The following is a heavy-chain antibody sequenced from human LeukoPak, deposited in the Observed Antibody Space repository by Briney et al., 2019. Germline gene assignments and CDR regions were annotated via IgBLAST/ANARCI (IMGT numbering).Heavy chain of an antibody. D-gene: IGHD6-13*01. Sequence: GGSLRLSCAASGFTFSSYAMSWVRQAPGKGLEWVSAISGSGGSTYYADSVKGRFTISRDNSKNTLYLQMNSLRAEDTAVYYCAKSPSARGQQLLLDYWGQGTLVTVSS. CDR1: GFTFSSYA. V-gene: IGHV3-23*01. CDR3: AKSPSARGQQLLLDY. CDR2: ISGSGGST. J-gene: IGHJ4*02.